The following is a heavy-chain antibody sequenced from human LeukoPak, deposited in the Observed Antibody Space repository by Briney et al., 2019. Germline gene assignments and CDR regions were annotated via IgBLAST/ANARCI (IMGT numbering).Heavy chain of an antibody. CDR1: GFTFSSYG. CDR2: IWYDGSNK. V-gene: IGHV3-33*01. CDR3: ARDSTVTGAFDY. J-gene: IGHJ4*02. Sequence: GGSLRLSCAASGFTFSSYGMNWVRQAPGKGLEWVAVIWYDGSNKNYADSVKGRFTISRDNSKNTLYLQMNSLRAEDTAVYYCARDSTVTGAFDYWGQGTLVTVSS. D-gene: IGHD4-17*01.